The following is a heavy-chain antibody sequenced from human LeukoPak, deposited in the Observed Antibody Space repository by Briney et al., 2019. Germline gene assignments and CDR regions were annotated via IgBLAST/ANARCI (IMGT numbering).Heavy chain of an antibody. CDR3: AKGGPTGSNYFDF. D-gene: IGHD1-26*01. V-gene: IGHV3-74*01. CDR1: GFKFSSYW. Sequence: GSLRLSCAVSGFKFSSYWMNWVRQVPGKGLMWVAHINTNGDSANYADSVKGRFTISRDNAKSTLSLQMNSLRADDTAIYYCAKGGPTGSNYFDFWGQGTLVTVSS. CDR2: INTNGDSA. J-gene: IGHJ4*02.